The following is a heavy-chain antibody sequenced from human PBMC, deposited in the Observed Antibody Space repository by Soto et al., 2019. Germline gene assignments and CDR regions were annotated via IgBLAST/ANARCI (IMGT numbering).Heavy chain of an antibody. J-gene: IGHJ4*02. CDR1: GFTFSSYA. CDR3: AKAVIVSGWRTQXLDY. Sequence: HPGGSLRLSCAASGFTFSSYAMSWVRQAPGKGLEWVSAISGSGGSTYYADSVKGRFTISRDNSKNTLYLQMNSLRAEDTAVYYCAKAVIVSGWRTQXLDYWGQGTLVTVSS. V-gene: IGHV3-23*01. D-gene: IGHD6-19*01. CDR2: ISGSGGST.